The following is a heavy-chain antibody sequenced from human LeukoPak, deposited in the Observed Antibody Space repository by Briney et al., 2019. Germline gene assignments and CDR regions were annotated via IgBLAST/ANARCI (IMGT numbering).Heavy chain of an antibody. CDR1: GGTFSSYA. V-gene: IGHV1-69*13. J-gene: IGHJ4*02. CDR2: IIPIFGTA. Sequence: ASVKVSCKASGGTFSSYAISWVRQAPGQGLEWMGGIIPIFGTANYAQKFQGRVTITSDESTSTAYMELSSLRSEDTAVYYCARGLPAGYSSSWYYFDYWGQGTLVTVSS. D-gene: IGHD6-13*01. CDR3: ARGLPAGYSSSWYYFDY.